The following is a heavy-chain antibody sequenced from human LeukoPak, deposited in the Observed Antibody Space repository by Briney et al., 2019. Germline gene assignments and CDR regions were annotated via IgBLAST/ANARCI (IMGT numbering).Heavy chain of an antibody. J-gene: IGHJ6*02. CDR1: GYTFTSYG. V-gene: IGHV1-18*01. CDR2: ISAYNGNT. Sequence: VSVKVSCKASGYTFTSYGISWVRQAPGQGLEWMGWISAYNGNTNYAQKLQGRVTMTTDTSTSTAYMELRSLRSDDTAVYYCAAQYSISWSLYYYGMDVWGQGTTVTVSS. D-gene: IGHD6-13*01. CDR3: AAQYSISWSLYYYGMDV.